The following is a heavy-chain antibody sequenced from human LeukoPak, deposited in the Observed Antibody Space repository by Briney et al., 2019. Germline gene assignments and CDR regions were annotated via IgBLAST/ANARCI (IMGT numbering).Heavy chain of an antibody. CDR3: ARLKQQLVDS. CDR2: IYTSGST. J-gene: IGHJ4*02. D-gene: IGHD6-13*01. CDR1: GGSFSGYY. V-gene: IGHV4-59*10. Sequence: SETLSLTCAVYGGSFSGYYWSWIRQPAGKGLEWIGRIYTSGSTNYNPSLKSRVTMSVDTSKNQFSLKLSSVTAADTAVYYCARLKQQLVDSWGQGTLVTVSS.